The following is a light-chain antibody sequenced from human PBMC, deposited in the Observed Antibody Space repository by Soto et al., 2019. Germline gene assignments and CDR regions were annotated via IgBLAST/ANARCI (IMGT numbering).Light chain of an antibody. CDR1: ESISTW. V-gene: IGKV1-6*01. CDR3: LQDHDDSWT. J-gene: IGKJ1*01. CDR2: AAS. Sequence: PSSLSASVGAIVTITCRASESISTWLAWYQQKPGKAPTLLIYAASNLQSGVPSRFRGSRSGTEFTLTVSSLQPEDFATYYCLQDHDDSWTFGQGTKVDIK.